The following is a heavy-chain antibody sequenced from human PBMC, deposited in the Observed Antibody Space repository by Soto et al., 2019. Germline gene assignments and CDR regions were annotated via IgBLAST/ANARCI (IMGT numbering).Heavy chain of an antibody. V-gene: IGHV3-33*01. CDR3: ARDYYDSSGYYPGAFDY. Sequence: GGSLRLSCAASGFTFSSYGMHWVRQAPGKGLEWVAVIWYDGSNKYYADSVKGRFTISRDNSKNTLYLQMNSMRAEDTFVYYCARDYYDSSGYYPGAFDYWGQGT. CDR2: IWYDGSNK. J-gene: IGHJ4*02. CDR1: GFTFSSYG. D-gene: IGHD3-22*01.